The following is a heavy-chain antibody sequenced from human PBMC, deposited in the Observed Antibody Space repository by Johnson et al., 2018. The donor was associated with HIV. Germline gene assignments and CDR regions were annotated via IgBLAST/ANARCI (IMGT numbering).Heavy chain of an antibody. D-gene: IGHD3-10*01. V-gene: IGHV3-66*01. CDR1: GFTVSSNY. CDR2: INWNGAIT. CDR3: AREQVSLWFRASGAAFNV. Sequence: VHLVESGGGLVQPGGSLRLSCAASGFTVSSNYMSWVRQAPGKGLEWVSGINWNGAITAYADSVKGRFTISRDNSKNSLYLQMNSLRAEDTAVYYCAREQVSLWFRASGAAFNVWGRWTMVTVSS. J-gene: IGHJ3*01.